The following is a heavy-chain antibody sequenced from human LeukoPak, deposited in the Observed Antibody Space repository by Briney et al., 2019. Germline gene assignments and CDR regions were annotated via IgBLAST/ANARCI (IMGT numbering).Heavy chain of an antibody. CDR3: ARSPYSSSSYHFDY. J-gene: IGHJ4*02. D-gene: IGHD6-6*01. CDR1: GFTFSNYA. Sequence: GGSLRLSCAASGFTFSNYAMSWVRQAPGKGLEWVSAISGSGGSTYYADSVKGRFTISRDNAKNSLYLQMNSLRAEDTALYYCARSPYSSSSYHFDYWGQGTLVTVSS. V-gene: IGHV3-23*01. CDR2: ISGSGGST.